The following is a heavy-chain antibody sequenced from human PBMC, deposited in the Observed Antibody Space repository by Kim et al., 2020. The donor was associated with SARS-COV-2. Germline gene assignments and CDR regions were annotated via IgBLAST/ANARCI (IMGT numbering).Heavy chain of an antibody. CDR1: GYTFSTYG. Sequence: ASVKVSCKASGYTFSTYGISWVRQAPGQGLEWMGWISTYNGNTNYAQKVQGRVTMTTDTSTSTVYMEVRSLRSDDTAIYYCARDGGSGYYLRFDPWGQGTLVTVSS. D-gene: IGHD5-12*01. CDR2: ISTYNGNT. CDR3: ARDGGSGYYLRFDP. J-gene: IGHJ5*02. V-gene: IGHV1-18*01.